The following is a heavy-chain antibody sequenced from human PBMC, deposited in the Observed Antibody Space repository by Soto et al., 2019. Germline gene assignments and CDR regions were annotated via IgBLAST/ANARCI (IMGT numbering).Heavy chain of an antibody. Sequence: QVDLVQSGAEVKEPGASVRISCEASGYTFTSYGIHWVRQAPGQRLEWMGWINTSSSNTRYSPEFQARVTITRDTSASTAYMELNSLRSEDTAVYYCARAMPTAGYIYFDLWGQGTLVTVSS. D-gene: IGHD3-9*01. CDR2: INTSSSNT. J-gene: IGHJ4*02. V-gene: IGHV1-3*04. CDR1: GYTFTSYG. CDR3: ARAMPTAGYIYFDL.